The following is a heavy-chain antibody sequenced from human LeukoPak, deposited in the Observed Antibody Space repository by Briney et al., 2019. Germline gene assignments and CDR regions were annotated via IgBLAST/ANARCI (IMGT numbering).Heavy chain of an antibody. J-gene: IGHJ5*02. CDR3: ARAIFYYYDSSGSPPNWFDP. CDR2: IIPIFGTA. D-gene: IGHD3-22*01. V-gene: IGHV1-69*06. CDR1: GGTFSSYA. Sequence: ASVKVSCKASGGTFSSYAISWVRQAPGQGLEWMGRIIPIFGTANYAQKFQGRVTITADKSTSTAYMELSSLRSEDTAVYYCARAIFYYYDSSGSPPNWFDPWGQGTLVTVSS.